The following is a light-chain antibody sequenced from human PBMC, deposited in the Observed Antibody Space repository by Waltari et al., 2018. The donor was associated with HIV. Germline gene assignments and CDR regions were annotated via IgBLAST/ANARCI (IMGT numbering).Light chain of an antibody. Sequence: QLVLPQSPSASASLGASVMLTCTLSSGHSSYAIAWHQQQPEKGPRYLMNLNSDGSHSKGDGIPDRFPGSSSGAERYLTISSLQSEDEADYYCQTWGTGSWVFGGGTKLTVL. CDR1: SGHSSYA. CDR3: QTWGTGSWV. J-gene: IGLJ3*02. CDR2: LNSDGSH. V-gene: IGLV4-69*01.